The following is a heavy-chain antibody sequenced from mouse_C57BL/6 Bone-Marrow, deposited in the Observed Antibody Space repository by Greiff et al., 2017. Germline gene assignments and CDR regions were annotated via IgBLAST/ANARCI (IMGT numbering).Heavy chain of an antibody. J-gene: IGHJ3*01. CDR2: IYPRSGNT. Sequence: VQLQQSGAELARPGASVKLSCKASGYTFTRYGISWVKQRTGQGLEWIGEIYPRSGNTYYNEKFKGKATLTADKSSSTAYLELRSLTSEDSAVYVGARGRRYDYDPAWFAYWGQGTLVTVSA. D-gene: IGHD2-4*01. CDR1: GYTFTRYG. CDR3: ARGRRYDYDPAWFAY. V-gene: IGHV1-81*01.